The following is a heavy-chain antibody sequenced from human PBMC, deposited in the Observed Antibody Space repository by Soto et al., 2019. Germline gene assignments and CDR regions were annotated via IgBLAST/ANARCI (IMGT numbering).Heavy chain of an antibody. CDR2: ISAYNGNT. CDR3: ASIAARPEYFDY. V-gene: IGHV1-18*01. Sequence: QVQLVQSGAEVKKPGASVKVSCKASGYTFTSYGISWXRXAPXXXLEWMGWISAYNGNTNYAQKLQGRVTMTTDTSTSTAYMELRSLRSDDTAVYYCASIAARPEYFDYWGQGTLVTVSS. J-gene: IGHJ4*02. CDR1: GYTFTSYG. D-gene: IGHD6-6*01.